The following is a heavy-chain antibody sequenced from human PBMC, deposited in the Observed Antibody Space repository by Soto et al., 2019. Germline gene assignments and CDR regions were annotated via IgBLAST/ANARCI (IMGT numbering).Heavy chain of an antibody. V-gene: IGHV3-11*06. J-gene: IGHJ4*02. Sequence: GGSLRLSCAASGFTFSDYYMSWIRQAPGKGLEWVSYISSSSSYTNYADSVKGRFTISRDNAKNSLYLQMNSLRAEDTAVYYCARAPEYSSSVGADYWGQGTLVTVSS. CDR3: ARAPEYSSSVGADY. D-gene: IGHD6-6*01. CDR1: GFTFSDYY. CDR2: ISSSSSYT.